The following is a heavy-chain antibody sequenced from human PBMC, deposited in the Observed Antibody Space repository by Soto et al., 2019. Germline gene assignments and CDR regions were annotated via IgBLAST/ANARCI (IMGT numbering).Heavy chain of an antibody. Sequence: GGSLRLSCAASGFSFSNYEMNWVRQAPGKGLEWISHISSSDSIYYADSVKGRFTISRANAKSSLYLQMNSLRAEDTAVYYCARSGGSYRTFDSWGQGTLVTVSS. CDR1: GFSFSNYE. J-gene: IGHJ4*02. CDR2: ISSSDSI. V-gene: IGHV3-48*03. D-gene: IGHD3-22*01. CDR3: ARSGGSYRTFDS.